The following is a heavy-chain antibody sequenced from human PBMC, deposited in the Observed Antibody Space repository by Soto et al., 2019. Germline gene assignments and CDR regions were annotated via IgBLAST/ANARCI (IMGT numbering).Heavy chain of an antibody. Sequence: PGESLKISCKGSGYSVTSYWIGWVRQMPGKGLEWMGIIYPGDSDTRYSPSFQGQVTISADKSISTAYLQWSSLKASDTAMYYCGRHGVSAAALPNFDYWGKETLVTVP. CDR2: IYPGDSDT. CDR1: GYSVTSYW. D-gene: IGHD2-2*01. V-gene: IGHV5-51*01. CDR3: GRHGVSAAALPNFDY. J-gene: IGHJ4*02.